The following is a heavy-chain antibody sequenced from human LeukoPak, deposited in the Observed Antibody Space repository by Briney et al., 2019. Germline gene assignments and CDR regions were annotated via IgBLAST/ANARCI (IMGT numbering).Heavy chain of an antibody. CDR2: IKPDGSAE. D-gene: IGHD6-13*01. Sequence: GGSLRLSCATSGFTFSSNWMSWVRHVPGRGLDWVANIKPDGSAEYYAASVKGRFTVSGDNAKNSLYLQMSSLRVEDTAVYYCARANNSSWHNWGQGTLVTVSS. J-gene: IGHJ4*02. V-gene: IGHV3-7*01. CDR3: ARANNSSWHN. CDR1: GFTFSSNW.